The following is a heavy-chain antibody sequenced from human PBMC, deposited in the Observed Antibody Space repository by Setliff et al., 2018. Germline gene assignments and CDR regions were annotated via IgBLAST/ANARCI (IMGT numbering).Heavy chain of an antibody. J-gene: IGHJ4*02. Sequence: SETLSLTCTVSGYSISSGYYWGWIRQPPGKGLEWIGSIYHSGSTYYNPSLKSRVTISVDTSKDQFSLKLSSVTAADTAVYYCARVGDSSGWYFSRYFDYWGQGTLVTVSS. D-gene: IGHD6-19*01. CDR1: GYSISSGYY. CDR3: ARVGDSSGWYFSRYFDY. CDR2: IYHSGST. V-gene: IGHV4-38-2*02.